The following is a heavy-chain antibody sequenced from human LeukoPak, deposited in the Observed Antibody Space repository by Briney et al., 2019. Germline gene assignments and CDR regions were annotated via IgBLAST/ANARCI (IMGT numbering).Heavy chain of an antibody. Sequence: ASVKVCCQASGYTYTSYGISWVRQAPGQGREWMGWISAYNGNTNYAQKLQGRVTMTTDTSTSTAYMELRSLRSDDTAVYYCARGSGWYPKYYFDYWGQGTLVTVSS. CDR2: ISAYNGNT. D-gene: IGHD6-19*01. CDR1: GYTYTSYG. V-gene: IGHV1-18*01. CDR3: ARGSGWYPKYYFDY. J-gene: IGHJ4*02.